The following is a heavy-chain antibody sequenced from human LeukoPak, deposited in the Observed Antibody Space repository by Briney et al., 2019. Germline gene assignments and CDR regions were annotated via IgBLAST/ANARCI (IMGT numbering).Heavy chain of an antibody. CDR3: ARNVDNWNYVDY. Sequence: PGRSLRLSCAASGFTFSNYGMHWVRQAPGKGLEWVAFIFAAGTNKYYADSVKGRFIISRDNSKNTLSLQMDSLRAEDTAVYYCARNVDNWNYVDYWGQGTPVTVSS. CDR2: IFAAGTNK. CDR1: GFTFSNYG. V-gene: IGHV3-33*01. J-gene: IGHJ4*02. D-gene: IGHD3-10*02.